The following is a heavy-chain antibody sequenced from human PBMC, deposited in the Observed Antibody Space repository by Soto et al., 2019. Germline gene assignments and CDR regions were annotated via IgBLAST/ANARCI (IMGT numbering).Heavy chain of an antibody. V-gene: IGHV3-30*18. Sequence: GGSLRLSCAASGFTFSSYGMHWVRQAPGKGLEWVAVISYDGSNKYYADSVKGRFTISRDNSKNTLYLQMNSLRAEDTAVYYCENLKDAFDIWGQGTMVTVSS. CDR3: ENLKDAFDI. J-gene: IGHJ3*02. CDR2: ISYDGSNK. CDR1: GFTFSSYG.